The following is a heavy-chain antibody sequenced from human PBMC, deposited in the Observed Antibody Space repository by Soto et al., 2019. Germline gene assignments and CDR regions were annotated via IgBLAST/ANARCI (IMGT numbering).Heavy chain of an antibody. CDR3: GKERRGSGWSVCNY. D-gene: IGHD6-19*01. Sequence: GGSLRLSCAASGFTFMDYAMNWVRQAPGKGLEWVADISGSGDSARHADSVKGRFIISRDNSKNTLFLHMNSLRVDDTAVYYCGKERRGSGWSVCNYWGQGTLVTVSS. V-gene: IGHV3-23*01. J-gene: IGHJ4*02. CDR2: ISGSGDSA. CDR1: GFTFMDYA.